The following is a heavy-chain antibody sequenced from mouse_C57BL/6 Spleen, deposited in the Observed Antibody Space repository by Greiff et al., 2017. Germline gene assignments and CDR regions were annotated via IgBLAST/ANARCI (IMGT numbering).Heavy chain of an antibody. D-gene: IGHD1-1*01. CDR1: GYTFTSYW. CDR3: ARSYVYDFERDFCDD. V-gene: IGHV1-7*01. CDR2: INPSSGYP. J-gene: IGHJ2*01. Sequence: QVQLQQPGAELAKPGASVKLSCKASGYTFTSYWMHWVKQRPGQGLDWIGYINPSSGYPKYNQKFKDKATLTAAKSSSTAYMQLSSLTYEDSSVYSCARSYVYDFERDFCDDWCQGTTLTVSS.